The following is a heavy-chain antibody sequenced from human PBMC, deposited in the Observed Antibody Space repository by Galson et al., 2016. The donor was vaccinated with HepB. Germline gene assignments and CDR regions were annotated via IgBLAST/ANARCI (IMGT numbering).Heavy chain of an antibody. V-gene: IGHV3-33*01. CDR2: IWFDASHK. CDR1: GFTFSTFA. CDR3: ARDRQLVGDDAFDI. J-gene: IGHJ3*02. D-gene: IGHD6-13*01. Sequence: SLRLSCATSGFTFSTFAMHWVRQAPGKGLEWLAIIWFDASHKYYADSVRGRFTISRDNSKNTLYLQMNSLRAEDTAVYFCARDRQLVGDDAFDIWGQGTTVTVSS.